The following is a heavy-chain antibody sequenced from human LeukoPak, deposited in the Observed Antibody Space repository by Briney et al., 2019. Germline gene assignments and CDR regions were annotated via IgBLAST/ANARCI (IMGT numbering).Heavy chain of an antibody. D-gene: IGHD3-9*01. CDR2: FDPEDGET. J-gene: IGHJ4*02. CDR1: GYTPTELS. CDR3: ATKPDVGYFDWFHY. V-gene: IGHV1-24*01. Sequence: ASVKVSCKVSGYTPTELSMHWVRQAPGKGLEWMGGFDPEDGETIYAQKFQGRVTMTEDTSTDTAYMELSSLRSEDTAVYYCATKPDVGYFDWFHYWGQGTLVTVSS.